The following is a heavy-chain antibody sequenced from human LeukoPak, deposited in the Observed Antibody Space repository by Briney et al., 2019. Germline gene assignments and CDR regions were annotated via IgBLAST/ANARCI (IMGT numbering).Heavy chain of an antibody. J-gene: IGHJ4*02. V-gene: IGHV1-2*02. Sequence: ASVKVSCKASGHTFTDHYMHWVRQAPGQGLEWMGWINPNSGGTNYAQKFQGRVTMTKDTSISTAYMELGGLRSDDTAVYYCARDLESDYITSSAYWGQGTLVTVSS. D-gene: IGHD6-6*01. CDR3: ARDLESDYITSSAY. CDR1: GHTFTDHY. CDR2: INPNSGGT.